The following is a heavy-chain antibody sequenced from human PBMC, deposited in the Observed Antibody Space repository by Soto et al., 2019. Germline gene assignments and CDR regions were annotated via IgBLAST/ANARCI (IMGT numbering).Heavy chain of an antibody. Sequence: QVQLVQSGAEVKKPGSSVKVSCKASGGTFSSYTISWVRQAPGQGLEWMGRIIPILGRANYAQKFQGRVTITADKSTSTAYMELSSLRSEDTAVYYCARDRTLTYCSGGSCYYMDVWGKGTTVTVSS. CDR3: ARDRTLTYCSGGSCYYMDV. J-gene: IGHJ6*03. CDR2: IIPILGRA. D-gene: IGHD2-15*01. CDR1: GGTFSSYT. V-gene: IGHV1-69*08.